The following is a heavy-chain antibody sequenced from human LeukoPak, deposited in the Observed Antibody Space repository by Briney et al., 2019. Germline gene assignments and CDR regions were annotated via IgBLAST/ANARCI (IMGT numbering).Heavy chain of an antibody. V-gene: IGHV1-69*13. Sequence: SVKVSCKASGGTFSSYAISWVRQAPGQGLGWMGGIIPIFGTANYAQKFQGRVTITADESTSTAYMELRRLRSDDTAVYYCARDPGSFLSGSGWLNWFEPWGQGTLVTVSS. CDR2: IIPIFGTA. CDR3: ARDPGSFLSGSGWLNWFEP. D-gene: IGHD6-19*01. J-gene: IGHJ5*02. CDR1: GGTFSSYA.